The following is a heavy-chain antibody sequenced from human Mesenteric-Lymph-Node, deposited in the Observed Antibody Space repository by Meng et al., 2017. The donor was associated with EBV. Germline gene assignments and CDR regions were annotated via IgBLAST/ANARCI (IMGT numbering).Heavy chain of an antibody. Sequence: QVKRVQSGAEVKKPGASVKVSCKASGYTFTSYGISWVRQAPGQGLEWMGWISAYNGNTNYAQKLQGRVTMTTDTSTSTAYMELRSLRSDDTAVYYCARVWLWFGELGWFDPWGQGTLVTVFS. CDR3: ARVWLWFGELGWFDP. J-gene: IGHJ5*02. CDR2: ISAYNGNT. V-gene: IGHV1-18*01. CDR1: GYTFTSYG. D-gene: IGHD3-10*01.